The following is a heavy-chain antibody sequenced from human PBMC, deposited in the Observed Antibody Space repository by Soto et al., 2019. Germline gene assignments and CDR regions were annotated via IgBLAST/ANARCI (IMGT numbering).Heavy chain of an antibody. CDR1: GFTFSRDG. CDR3: AKERATTTAFDY. D-gene: IGHD4-17*01. V-gene: IGHV3-23*01. J-gene: IGHJ4*02. Sequence: EVQLLESGGGLVQTGGSLRLSCAASGFTFSRDGMSWVRQAPGKGLEWVSLITDNGGRTYYADSVKGRFTISRDNTKNTPFLQMNSLRPEDTAVYYCAKERATTTAFDYWGQGALVTVSS. CDR2: ITDNGGRT.